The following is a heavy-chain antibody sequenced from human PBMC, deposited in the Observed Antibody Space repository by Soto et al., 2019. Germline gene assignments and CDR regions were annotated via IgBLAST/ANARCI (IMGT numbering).Heavy chain of an antibody. D-gene: IGHD2-15*01. CDR1: GGSISSYY. CDR3: ARGRKGYCSGGSCYSYWFDP. J-gene: IGHJ5*02. CDR2: IYYSGST. Sequence: QVQLQESGPGLVKPSETLSLTCTVSGGSISSYYWSWIRQPPGKGLEWIGYIYYSGSTNYNPSLKSRVTISVDTSKTQFSLKLSSVTAADTAVYYCARGRKGYCSGGSCYSYWFDPWGQGTLVTVSS. V-gene: IGHV4-59*08.